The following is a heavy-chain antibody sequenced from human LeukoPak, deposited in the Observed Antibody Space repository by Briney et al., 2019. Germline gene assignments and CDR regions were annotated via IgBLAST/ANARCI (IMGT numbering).Heavy chain of an antibody. V-gene: IGHV4-39*01. CDR2: IYSSGST. CDR3: AKSGGYGLIDY. J-gene: IGHJ4*02. Sequence: SETLALTCAVSGASVSGSNYYWGWIRQPPGKGLEWIGNIYSSGSTYYNASLQSRVTISIDTSKNQFSLRLNSVTAADTAMYYCAKSGGYGLIDYWGQGTRVTVSS. D-gene: IGHD1-26*01. CDR1: GASVSGSNYY.